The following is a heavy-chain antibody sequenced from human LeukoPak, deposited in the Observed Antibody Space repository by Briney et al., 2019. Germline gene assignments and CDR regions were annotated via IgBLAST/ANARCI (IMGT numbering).Heavy chain of an antibody. Sequence: SETLSLTCTVSGYSISSGYYWGWIRQPPGKGLEWIGSIYHSGSTYYNPSLKSRVTISVDTSKNQSSLKLSSVTAADTAVYYCARDIVGATPFDYWGQGTLVTVSS. CDR2: IYHSGST. CDR1: GYSISSGYY. V-gene: IGHV4-38-2*02. J-gene: IGHJ4*02. CDR3: ARDIVGATPFDY. D-gene: IGHD1-26*01.